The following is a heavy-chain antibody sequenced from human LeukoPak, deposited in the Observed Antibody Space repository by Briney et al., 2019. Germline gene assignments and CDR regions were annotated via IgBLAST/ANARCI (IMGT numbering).Heavy chain of an antibody. D-gene: IGHD3-10*01. CDR3: AEDFTTGGSGSYLDTYFDY. CDR1: AFTFGNYA. V-gene: IGHV3-23*01. CDR2: ISGSGANI. J-gene: IGHJ4*02. Sequence: GGSLRLSCAAAAFTFGNYAMSWVRQAPGKGLEWVSAISGSGANIHYADSVKGRFTISRDNSKNTLYLQMNSLRAEDTAVYFCAEDFTTGGSGSYLDTYFDYWGQGTLVTVSS.